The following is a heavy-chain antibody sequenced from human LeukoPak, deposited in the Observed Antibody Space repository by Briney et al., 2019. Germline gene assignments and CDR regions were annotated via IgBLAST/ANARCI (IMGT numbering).Heavy chain of an antibody. D-gene: IGHD1-26*01. CDR2: ISPNSGGT. CDR3: ARGRSLVGPKQLDDY. Sequence: ASVKVSCKASGYTFTGHYMHWVRQAPGQGLEWMGWISPNSGGTNYAQKFQGRVTMTRDTSISTAYMELSSLRFDDTAVYYCARGRSLVGPKQLDDYWGQGTLVTVSS. CDR1: GYTFTGHY. J-gene: IGHJ4*02. V-gene: IGHV1-2*02.